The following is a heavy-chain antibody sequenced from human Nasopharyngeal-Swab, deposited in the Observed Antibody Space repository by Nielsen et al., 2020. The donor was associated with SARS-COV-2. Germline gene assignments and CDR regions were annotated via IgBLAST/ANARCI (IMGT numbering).Heavy chain of an antibody. Sequence: GESLKISCAASGFAFTDYSMDWVRQAPGKGLEWVSYITSSSSTRYYADSVKGRFTVSRDNAKNSLYLQMSSLRGDDTAVYYCVREFEATGATYLDYWGLGTLVTVSS. CDR2: ITSSSSTR. V-gene: IGHV3-48*01. D-gene: IGHD1-26*01. CDR1: GFAFTDYS. CDR3: VREFEATGATYLDY. J-gene: IGHJ4*02.